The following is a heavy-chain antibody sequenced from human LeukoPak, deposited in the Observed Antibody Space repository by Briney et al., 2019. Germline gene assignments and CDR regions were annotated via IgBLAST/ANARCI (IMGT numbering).Heavy chain of an antibody. CDR1: GFTFSSYG. CDR2: ISYDGSNK. Sequence: PGGSLRLSCAASGFTFSSYGMHWVRQAPGKGLEWVAVISYDGSNKYYADSVKGRFTISRDNPKNTLYLQMNSLRAEDTAVYYCAKDRFGYSSSWYYFDYWGQGTLVTVSS. J-gene: IGHJ4*02. D-gene: IGHD6-13*01. CDR3: AKDRFGYSSSWYYFDY. V-gene: IGHV3-30*18.